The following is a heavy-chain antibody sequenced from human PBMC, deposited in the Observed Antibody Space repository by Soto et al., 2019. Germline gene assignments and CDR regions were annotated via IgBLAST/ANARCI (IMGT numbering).Heavy chain of an antibody. D-gene: IGHD3-10*01. J-gene: IGHJ6*02. Sequence: QVQLVQSGAEVKKPGASVKVSCKASGYTFTNFGISWVRQAPGQGLEWMGGISIYNGNTNNAQNFQGRVTMTTDTSTNKAYMEPTSLTSDDTAVYYCARDPFRGHVRSTINAMDVWGQGTTVTVSS. V-gene: IGHV1-18*01. CDR2: ISIYNGNT. CDR1: GYTFTNFG. CDR3: ARDPFRGHVRSTINAMDV.